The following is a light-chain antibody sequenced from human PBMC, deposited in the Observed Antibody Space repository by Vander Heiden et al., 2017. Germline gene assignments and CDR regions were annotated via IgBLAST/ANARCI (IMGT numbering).Light chain of an antibody. J-gene: IGLJ3*02. Sequence: QSVLTQPPSASGTPGQRVTISCSGSSSDIGSKSVDWYQQFPGTAPNLLIYRDDQRPSGVPARVSGSKSGSSASLAIGGLQAEDEAEYYCATWDDSRNDWVFGGGTKLTVL. CDR3: ATWDDSRNDWV. CDR2: RDD. V-gene: IGLV1-44*01. CDR1: SSDIGSKS.